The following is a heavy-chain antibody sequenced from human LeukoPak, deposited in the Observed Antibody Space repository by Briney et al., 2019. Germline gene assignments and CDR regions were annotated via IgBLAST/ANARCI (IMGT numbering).Heavy chain of an antibody. Sequence: ASVKVSCKASGYTFTSYGISWVRQAPGQGLEWMGWISAYNGNTNYAQKLQGRVTMTTDTSTSTAYMELRSLRSDDTAVYYCARALRYCSSTSCSNGDYWGQGTLVTVSS. D-gene: IGHD2-2*01. CDR1: GYTFTSYG. V-gene: IGHV1-18*01. J-gene: IGHJ4*02. CDR3: ARALRYCSSTSCSNGDY. CDR2: ISAYNGNT.